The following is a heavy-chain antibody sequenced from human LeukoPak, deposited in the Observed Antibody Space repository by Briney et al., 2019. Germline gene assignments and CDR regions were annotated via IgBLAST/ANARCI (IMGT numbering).Heavy chain of an antibody. CDR1: GFTVSSNY. CDR2: INWDGGST. CDR3: AKGNYYSFWSGYFDY. J-gene: IGHJ4*02. V-gene: IGHV3-43*01. Sequence: GGSLRLSCAASGFTVSSNYMSWVRQAPGKGLEWVSLINWDGGSTYYADSVRGRFTISRDNSKNSLYLQMNSLRTEDTALYSCAKGNYYSFWSGYFDYWGQGTLVTVSS. D-gene: IGHD3-3*01.